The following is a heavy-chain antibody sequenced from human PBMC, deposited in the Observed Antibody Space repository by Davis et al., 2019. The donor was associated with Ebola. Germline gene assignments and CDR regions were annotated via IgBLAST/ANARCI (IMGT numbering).Heavy chain of an antibody. V-gene: IGHV3-7*01. D-gene: IGHD1-1*01. CDR3: ARDHNWAFDS. J-gene: IGHJ4*02. CDR1: GFTFRSYW. Sequence: PGGSLRLSCAVSGFTFRSYWMSWVRQTPGKGLEWVANIKQDGSAENYVDSVKGRFTISRDNARNSLYLQMNSLRDEDTALYYCARDHNWAFDSWGQGSLVTVSS. CDR2: IKQDGSAE.